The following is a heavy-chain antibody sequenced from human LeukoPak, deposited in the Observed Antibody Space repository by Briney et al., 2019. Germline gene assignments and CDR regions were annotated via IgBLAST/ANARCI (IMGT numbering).Heavy chain of an antibody. V-gene: IGHV1-46*01. CDR3: ARDQEGFDY. Sequence: ASVKVSCKASGYTFTNNYLHWVRQAPGQGLEWMGMIYPRDGSTSYAQNFQGRVTVTRDTSTTTVHMELRGLRSEDTAVYYCARDQEGFDYWARGPWSPSPQ. J-gene: IGHJ4*02. CDR2: IYPRDGST. CDR1: GYTFTNNY.